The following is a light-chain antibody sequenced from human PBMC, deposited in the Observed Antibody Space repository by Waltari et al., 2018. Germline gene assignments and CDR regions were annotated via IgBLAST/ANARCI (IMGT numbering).Light chain of an antibody. CDR3: QQYNTYPLT. CDR2: AAS. CDR1: QSISSY. J-gene: IGKJ5*01. Sequence: DIQMTQSPSSLSASVGDRVTITCRASQSISSYLNWYQQKPGKAPKRLIYAASSLQSGVPSRFSGSGSGTDFTLTISSLQPEDFATYYCQQYNTYPLTFGQGTRLEI. V-gene: IGKV1-39*01.